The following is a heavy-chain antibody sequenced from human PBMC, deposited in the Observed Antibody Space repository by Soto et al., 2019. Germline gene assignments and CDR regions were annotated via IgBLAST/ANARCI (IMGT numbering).Heavy chain of an antibody. CDR1: GFTFSSHA. CDR2: ISYDGSNK. V-gene: IGHV3-30-3*01. CDR3: ARTETEDY. Sequence: GGSLRLSCAASGFTFSSHAMHWVRQAPGKGLEWVAVISYDGSNKYYADSVKGRFTISRDNSKSTLYLQMNSLRAEDTAVYYCARTETEDYWGQGTLVTVSS. J-gene: IGHJ4*02.